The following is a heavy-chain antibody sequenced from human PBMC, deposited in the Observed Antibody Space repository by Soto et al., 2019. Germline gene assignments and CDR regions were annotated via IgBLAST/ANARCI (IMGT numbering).Heavy chain of an antibody. V-gene: IGHV4-39*01. D-gene: IGHD5-12*01. CDR3: ARRVIVATLDV. CDR2: ITYRGTT. CDR1: GGSIISSSYY. J-gene: IGHJ6*02. Sequence: PSETLSLTCTVAGGSIISSSYYWAWIRQSPEKGLEWIGSITYRGTTFYTPSLKSRVTISVDTSKNQFSLRVNSVTAADTAVYYCARRVIVATLDVWGHGTTVTVSS.